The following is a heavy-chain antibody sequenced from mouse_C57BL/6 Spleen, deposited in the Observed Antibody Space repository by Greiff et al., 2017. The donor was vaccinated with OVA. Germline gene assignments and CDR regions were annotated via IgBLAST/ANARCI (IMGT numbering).Heavy chain of an antibody. J-gene: IGHJ2*01. CDR3: ARRGNYFDY. CDR1: GYTFTDYY. D-gene: IGHD2-14*01. V-gene: IGHV1-26*01. CDR2: INPNNGGT. Sequence: EVQLQQSGPELVKPGASVKISCKASGYTFTDYYMNWVKQSHGKSLEWIGDINPNNGGTSYNQKFKGKATLTVDKSSSTDYMELRSLTSEDTAVYYCARRGNYFDYWGQGTTLTVSS.